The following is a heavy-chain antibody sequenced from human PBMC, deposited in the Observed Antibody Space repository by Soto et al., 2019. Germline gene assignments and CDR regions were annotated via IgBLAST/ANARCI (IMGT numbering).Heavy chain of an antibody. Sequence: GGSLRLSCAASGFTFSSYSMNWVRQAPGKGLEWVSYISSSSTIYYADSVKGRFTISRDNAKNSLYLQMNSLRDEDTAVYYCARGSDGMDVWGQGTTVTVSS. J-gene: IGHJ6*02. V-gene: IGHV3-48*02. CDR3: ARGSDGMDV. CDR2: ISSSSTI. CDR1: GFTFSSYS.